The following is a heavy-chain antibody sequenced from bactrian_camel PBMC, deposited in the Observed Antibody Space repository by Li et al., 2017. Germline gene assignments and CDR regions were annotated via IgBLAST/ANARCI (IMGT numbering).Heavy chain of an antibody. CDR3: AIQLSHYDLWRPGELYESNY. V-gene: IGHV3S40*01. CDR2: ADLGGGRE. CDR1: EFSKNTKC. Sequence: VQLVESGGGSAQAGGSLRLSCVVAEFSKNTKCMGWFRQAPGKDLKDREGVAAADLGGGRENYADSVKGRFAISRDAAKFAVHLQMTNLQPEDSAMYYCAIQLSHYDLWRPGELYESNYSGQGTQVTVS. D-gene: IGHD4*01. J-gene: IGHJ4*01.